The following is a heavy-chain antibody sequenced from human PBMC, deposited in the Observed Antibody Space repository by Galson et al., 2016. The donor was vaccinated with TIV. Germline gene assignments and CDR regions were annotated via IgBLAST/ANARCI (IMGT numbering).Heavy chain of an antibody. CDR1: GFTFTDYA. CDR3: ARDKASGIGVVADY. CDR2: VSYDGSNK. D-gene: IGHD2-15*01. Sequence: SLRLSCAASGFTFTDYAIHWVRQAPGKGLEWVAVVSYDGSNKFYADSVKGRFTISRDDSNSSLYLQMKSLRPEDTAIYYCARDKASGIGVVADYWGQGTLSPSPQ. J-gene: IGHJ4*02. V-gene: IGHV3-30-3*01.